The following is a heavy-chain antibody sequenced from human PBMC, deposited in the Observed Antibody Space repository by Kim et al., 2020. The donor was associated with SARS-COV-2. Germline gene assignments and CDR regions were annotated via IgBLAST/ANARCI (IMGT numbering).Heavy chain of an antibody. CDR1: GYTFTSYA. J-gene: IGHJ6*02. CDR3: ATPGGGSSWYLYYYGMDV. Sequence: ASVKVSCKASGYTFTSYAMHWVRQAPGQRLEWMGWINAGNGNTKYSQKFQGRVTITRDTSASTAYMELSSLRSEDTAVYYCATPGGGSSWYLYYYGMDVWGQGTTVTVSS. CDR2: INAGNGNT. D-gene: IGHD6-13*01. V-gene: IGHV1-3*01.